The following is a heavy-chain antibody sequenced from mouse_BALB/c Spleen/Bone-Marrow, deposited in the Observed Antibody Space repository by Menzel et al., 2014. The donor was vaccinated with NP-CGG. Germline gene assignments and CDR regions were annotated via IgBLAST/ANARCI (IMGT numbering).Heavy chain of an antibody. J-gene: IGHJ2*02. Sequence: VKLQESGAELVRPGTSVKVSCKASGYDFXNYLIEWVKQRPGQGLEWIGVINPGSGNSNYNERFKGKATLTADKSSSTAYIHLNSLTSDDSAVYFCARHDGYLDYWGQGTSLTVSS. CDR2: INPGSGNS. CDR1: GYDFXNYL. CDR3: ARHDGYLDY. V-gene: IGHV1-54*01. D-gene: IGHD2-3*01.